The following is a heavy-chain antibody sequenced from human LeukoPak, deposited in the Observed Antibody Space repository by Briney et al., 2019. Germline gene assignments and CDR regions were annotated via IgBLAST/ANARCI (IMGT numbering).Heavy chain of an antibody. CDR3: ARGTDPLGYCSSTSCRRPFDY. V-gene: IGHV1-46*01. J-gene: IGHJ4*02. D-gene: IGHD2-2*01. CDR1: GYTFTSYY. Sequence: GASVKVSCKASGYTFTSYYMHWVRQSPGQGLEWMGIINPSGGSTSYAQKFQGRVTMTRDTSTSTVYMELSSLRSEDTAVYYCARGTDPLGYCSSTSCRRPFDYWGQGTLVTVSS. CDR2: INPSGGST.